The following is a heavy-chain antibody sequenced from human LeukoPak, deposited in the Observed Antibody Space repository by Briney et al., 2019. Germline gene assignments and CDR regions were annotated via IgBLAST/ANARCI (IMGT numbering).Heavy chain of an antibody. V-gene: IGHV4-34*01. CDR1: GGSFSGYY. Sequence: SETLSLTCAVYGGSFSGYYWSWIRQPPGKGLEWIGEINHSGSTNYNPSLKSRVTISVDTSKNQFSLKLSSVTAADTAVYYCARDNYGDNYYYYYMDVWGKGTTVTVSS. CDR2: INHSGST. J-gene: IGHJ6*03. D-gene: IGHD4-17*01. CDR3: ARDNYGDNYYYYYMDV.